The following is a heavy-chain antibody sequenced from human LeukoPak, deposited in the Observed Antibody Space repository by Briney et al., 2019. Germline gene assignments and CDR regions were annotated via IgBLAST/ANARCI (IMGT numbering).Heavy chain of an antibody. CDR1: GFTFSSYS. CDR3: ARESEDIVVVPAASTRDYYYYMDV. CDR2: ISSSSSYI. J-gene: IGHJ6*03. V-gene: IGHV3-21*04. D-gene: IGHD2-2*01. Sequence: PGGSLRLSCAASGFTFSSYSMNWARQAPGKGLEWVSSISSSSSYIYYADSVKGRFTISRDNAKNSLYLQMNSLRAEDTAVYYCARESEDIVVVPAASTRDYYYYMDVWGKGTTVTVSS.